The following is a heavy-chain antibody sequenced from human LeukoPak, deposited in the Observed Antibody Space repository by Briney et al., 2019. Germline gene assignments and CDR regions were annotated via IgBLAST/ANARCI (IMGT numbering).Heavy chain of an antibody. CDR1: GFTFSSYA. J-gene: IGHJ1*01. V-gene: IGHV3-23*01. D-gene: IGHD4-17*01. CDR2: ISGSGGST. CDR3: AKDRRGYGDYGYFQH. Sequence: GSLRLSCAASGFTFSSYAMSWVRQAPGKGLEWVSAISGSGGSTYYADSVKGRFTISRDNSKNTLYLQMNSLRAEDTAVYYCAKDRRGYGDYGYFQHWGQGTLVTVSS.